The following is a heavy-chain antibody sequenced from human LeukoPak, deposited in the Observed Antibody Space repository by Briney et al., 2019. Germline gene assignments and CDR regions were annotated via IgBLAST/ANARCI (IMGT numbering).Heavy chain of an antibody. Sequence: PSQTLSLTXTVSGGSISSGSYYWSWIGQPAGKGLQWIGRIYTSGSTNYNPSLKSRVTISVDTSKNQFSLKLSSVTAADTAVYYCARARYDFWSGSGFDPWGQGTLVTVSS. CDR2: IYTSGST. CDR1: GGSISSGSYY. V-gene: IGHV4-61*02. CDR3: ARARYDFWSGSGFDP. D-gene: IGHD3-3*01. J-gene: IGHJ5*02.